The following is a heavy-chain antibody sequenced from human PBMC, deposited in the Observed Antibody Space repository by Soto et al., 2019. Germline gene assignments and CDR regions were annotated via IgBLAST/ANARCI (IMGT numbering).Heavy chain of an antibody. J-gene: IGHJ4*02. V-gene: IGHV1-24*01. CDR1: GYTLTELS. CDR2: FDPEDGET. D-gene: IGHD3-22*01. CDR3: ATGPLLITMIVVLHFHD. Sequence: ASVKVSCKVSGYTLTELSMHWVRQAPGKGLEWMGGFDPEDGETIYAKKFQGRVTMTEETSTETAYMELSSLRSEEKDVYYCATGPLLITMIVVLHFHDWGQGYMVTV.